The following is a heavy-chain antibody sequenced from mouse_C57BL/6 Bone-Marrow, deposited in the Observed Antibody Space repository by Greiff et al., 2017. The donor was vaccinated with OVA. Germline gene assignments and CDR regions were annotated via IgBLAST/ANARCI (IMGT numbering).Heavy chain of an antibody. V-gene: IGHV1-50*01. Sequence: VQLQQPGAELVKPGASVKLSCKASGYTFTSYGMPWVKQRPGQGLEWIGAIDPSGSYTNYTQKFKGKATLTVDTSSSTAYMQLSRLSSEEAAVYYGARDGRDAMACWGQGTSVTVSA. CDR3: ARDGRDAMAC. D-gene: IGHD1-1*01. CDR1: GYTFTSYG. CDR2: IDPSGSYT. J-gene: IGHJ4*01.